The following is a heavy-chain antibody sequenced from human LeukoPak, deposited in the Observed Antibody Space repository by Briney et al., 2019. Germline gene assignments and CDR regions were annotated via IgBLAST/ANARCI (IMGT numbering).Heavy chain of an antibody. J-gene: IGHJ4*02. V-gene: IGHV3-7*01. CDR3: VYSSSWYGYFDY. CDR1: GFTFSSYW. Sequence: PGGSLGLSCAASGFTFSSYWMSWVRQAPGKGLEWVANIKQDGSEKYYVDSVKGRFAISRDNAKNSLYLQMNSLRAEDTAVYYCVYSSSWYGYFDYWGQGTLVTVSS. CDR2: IKQDGSEK. D-gene: IGHD6-13*01.